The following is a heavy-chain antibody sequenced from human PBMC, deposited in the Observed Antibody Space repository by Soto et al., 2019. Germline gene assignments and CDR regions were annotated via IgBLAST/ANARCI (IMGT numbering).Heavy chain of an antibody. CDR2: ISWNSGSI. J-gene: IGHJ4*02. CDR1: GFTFYYYA. CDR3: AKDMSPYDILTGYYNSFDY. V-gene: IGHV3-9*01. D-gene: IGHD3-9*01. Sequence: GGSLRLSCAASGFTFYYYAMHWVRQAPGKGLEWVSGISWNSGSIGYADSVKGRFTISRDNAKSSLYLQMNSLRAEDTALYYCAKDMSPYDILTGYYNSFDYWGQGTLVTVSS.